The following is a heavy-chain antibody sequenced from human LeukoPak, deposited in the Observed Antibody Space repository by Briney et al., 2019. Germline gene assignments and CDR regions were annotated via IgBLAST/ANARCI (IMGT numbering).Heavy chain of an antibody. CDR1: GFTFINYA. CDR3: AKAGIGVVSYFDY. Sequence: AGGSLRLSCAASGFTFINYAMSWVRQAPGKGLEWVSALSGSTTNTYYADSVRGRFTISRDNSKNTLYLQMNSLRDEDTALYYCAKAGIGVVSYFDYWGQGTLVTVSS. V-gene: IGHV3-23*01. D-gene: IGHD6-19*01. J-gene: IGHJ4*02. CDR2: LSGSTTNT.